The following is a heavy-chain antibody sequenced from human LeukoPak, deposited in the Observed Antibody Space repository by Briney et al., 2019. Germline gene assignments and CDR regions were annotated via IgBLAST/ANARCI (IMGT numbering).Heavy chain of an antibody. CDR1: GYTFTGYY. D-gene: IGHD5-18*01. J-gene: IGHJ4*02. V-gene: IGHV1-2*02. CDR2: INPNSGGT. Sequence: ASVKVSCKASGYTFTGYYMHWVRQAPGQGLEWMGWINPNSGGTNYAQKFQGRVTMTRDTSISTAYMELSRLRSDDTAVYYCARVTAMVPVFDYWGQGTLVTVFS. CDR3: ARVTAMVPVFDY.